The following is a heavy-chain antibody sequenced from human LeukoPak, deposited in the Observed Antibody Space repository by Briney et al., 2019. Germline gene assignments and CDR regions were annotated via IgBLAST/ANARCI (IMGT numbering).Heavy chain of an antibody. CDR2: INPNSGGT. D-gene: IGHD1-26*01. J-gene: IGHJ5*02. CDR1: GYTFTGYY. CDR3: ARESRVGATSWFDP. V-gene: IGHV1-2*02. Sequence: ASVKASCKASGYTFTGYYMHWVRQAPGQGLEWMGWINPNSGGTNYAQKFQGRVTMTRDTSISTAYMELSRLRSDDTAVYYCARESRVGATSWFDPWGQGTLVTVSS.